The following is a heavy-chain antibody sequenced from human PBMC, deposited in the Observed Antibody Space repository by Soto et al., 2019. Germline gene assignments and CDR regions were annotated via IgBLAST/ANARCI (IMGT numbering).Heavy chain of an antibody. CDR3: ARVRDCSGGTCYSWWFDP. CDR1: GRSISSYH. J-gene: IGHJ5*02. CDR2: IYNSGST. Sequence: SETLSLTCTFSGRSISSYHWSWIRHPPGEGLEWIDHIYNSGSTSYNSSLKSRVTISVDTSKSQLSLKLSSVTAADTAVYYCARVRDCSGGTCYSWWFDPWGQGTLVTVS. D-gene: IGHD2-15*01. V-gene: IGHV4-59*01.